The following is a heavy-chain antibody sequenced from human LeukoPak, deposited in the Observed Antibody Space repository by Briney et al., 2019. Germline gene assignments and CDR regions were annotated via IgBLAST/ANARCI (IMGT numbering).Heavy chain of an antibody. V-gene: IGHV3-21*01. D-gene: IGHD6-13*01. J-gene: IGHJ4*02. CDR1: GFIFKNYG. CDR3: ARANTPYSSSWSFDW. CDR2: ISSGRNYI. Sequence: PGGSLRLSCAASGFIFKNYGMTWVRQAPGKGLEWVSSISSGRNYIDYADSVMGRFTISRDNAKNSLYLQMNSLRADDTAGYHCARANTPYSSSWSFDWWGQGTLVSVSS.